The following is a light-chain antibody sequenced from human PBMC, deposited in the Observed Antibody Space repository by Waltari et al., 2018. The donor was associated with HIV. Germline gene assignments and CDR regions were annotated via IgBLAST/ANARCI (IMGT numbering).Light chain of an antibody. V-gene: IGLV1-44*01. CDR3: TTWDDRPNGVV. CDR2: ADA. J-gene: IGLJ2*01. Sequence: QSVLTQPPSASGTPGQRVTISCSGSTPNIGSSNVNWYQQFSRAAPKLLIYADAPRPSGVPDRFSGSKSGTSAYLVISGLQSEDEAYYYCTTWDDRPNGVVFGGGTRLTVV. CDR1: TPNIGSSN.